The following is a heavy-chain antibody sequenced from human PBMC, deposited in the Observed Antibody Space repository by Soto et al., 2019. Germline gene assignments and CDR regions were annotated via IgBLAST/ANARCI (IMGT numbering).Heavy chain of an antibody. CDR3: ARVKSVALYYYYYYMDV. CDR2: INHSGST. D-gene: IGHD6-19*01. V-gene: IGHV4-34*01. Sequence: ASETLSLTYAVYGGSFSGYYWSWIRQPPGKGLEWIGEINHSGSTNYNPSLKSRVTISVDTSKNQFSLKLSSVTAADTAVYYCARVKSVALYYYYYYMDVWGKGTTVTVS. J-gene: IGHJ6*03. CDR1: GGSFSGYY.